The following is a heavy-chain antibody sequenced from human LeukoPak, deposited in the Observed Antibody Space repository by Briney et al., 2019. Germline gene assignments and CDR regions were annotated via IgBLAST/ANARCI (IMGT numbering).Heavy chain of an antibody. J-gene: IGHJ4*02. CDR1: GFTLSSYE. CDR3: ARDSGYCSGGSCYSSRANFDY. CDR2: ISSSGSTI. Sequence: GGSLRLSCAASGFTLSSYEMNWVRQAPGKGLEWVSYISSSGSTIYYADSVKGRFTISRDNAKNSLYLQMNSLRAEDTAVYYCARDSGYCSGGSCYSSRANFDYWGQGTLVTVSS. D-gene: IGHD2-15*01. V-gene: IGHV3-48*03.